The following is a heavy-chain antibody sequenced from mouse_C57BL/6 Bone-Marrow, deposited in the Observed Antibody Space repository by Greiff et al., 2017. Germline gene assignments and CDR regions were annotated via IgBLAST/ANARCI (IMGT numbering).Heavy chain of an antibody. Sequence: VQLQQSGPGLVKPSQSLSLTCSVTGYSITSGYSWNWIRQFPGNKLEWVGYISYDGCNNYNPSLKKRISITRDKSKNQLFLKVNSVTTEDTATDYCASLLLRVWFTYWGQGTLVTVSA. CDR3: ASLLLRVWFTY. CDR1: GYSITSGYS. V-gene: IGHV3-6*01. CDR2: ISYDGCN. D-gene: IGHD1-1*01. J-gene: IGHJ3*01.